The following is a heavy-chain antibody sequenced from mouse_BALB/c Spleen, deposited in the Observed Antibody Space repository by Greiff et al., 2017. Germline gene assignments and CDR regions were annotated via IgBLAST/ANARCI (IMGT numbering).Heavy chain of an antibody. CDR2: INPSTGYT. Sequence: VQLQQSGAELAKPGASVKMSCKASGYTFTSYWMHWVKQRPGQGLEWIGYINPSTGYTEYNQKFKDKATLTADKSSSTAYMQLSSLTSEDSAVYYCARGLARSFDYWGQGTTLTVSS. CDR1: GYTFTSYW. J-gene: IGHJ2*01. D-gene: IGHD6-1*01. V-gene: IGHV1-7*01. CDR3: ARGLARSFDY.